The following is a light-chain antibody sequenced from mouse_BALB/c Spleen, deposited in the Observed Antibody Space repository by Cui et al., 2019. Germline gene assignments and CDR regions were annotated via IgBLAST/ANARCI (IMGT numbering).Light chain of an antibody. CDR3: HQWSSYPPMLT. V-gene: IGKV4-71*01. Sequence: QIVLTQSPAIMSASPGQKVTITCSAIPSVNYMHWYQQKPGSSPKLWIYATSKLALGVPACCSGSGSGTSYSLTISSMVAEDATSYFCHQWSSYPPMLTFGSGTKLEIK. CDR2: ATS. CDR1: PSVNY. J-gene: IGKJ4*01.